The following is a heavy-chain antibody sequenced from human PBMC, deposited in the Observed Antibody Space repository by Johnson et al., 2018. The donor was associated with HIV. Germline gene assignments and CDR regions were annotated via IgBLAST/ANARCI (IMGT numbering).Heavy chain of an antibody. D-gene: IGHD6-6*01. CDR2: ISYDGSNK. J-gene: IGHJ3*02. V-gene: IGHV3-30*01. CDR3: ARAKSIAIRGGAFDI. CDR1: GFTFRSNA. Sequence: QMLLVESGGGVVQPGRSLRLSCAASGFTFRSNAMHWVRQAPGKGLEWLAVISYDGSNKNYADSVKGRFTISRDNSKNTLYLQMNSLRADDTAVYYCARAKSIAIRGGAFDIWGQGTTVTVSS.